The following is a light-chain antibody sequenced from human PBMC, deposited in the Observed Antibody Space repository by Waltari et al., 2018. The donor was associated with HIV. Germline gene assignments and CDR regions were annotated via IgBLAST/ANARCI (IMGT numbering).Light chain of an antibody. CDR1: QGISSY. V-gene: IGKV1-8*01. J-gene: IGKJ3*01. Sequence: GDRVTITCRASQGISSYLAWYQQKPGKAPKLLIYAASTLQSGVPSRFSGSGSGTDFTLTISCLQSEDFATYYCQQYYSYPPFTFGPGTKVDIK. CDR2: AAS. CDR3: QQYYSYPPFT.